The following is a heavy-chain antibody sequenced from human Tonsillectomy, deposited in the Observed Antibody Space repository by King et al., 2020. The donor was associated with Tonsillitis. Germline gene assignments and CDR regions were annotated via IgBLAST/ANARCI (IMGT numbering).Heavy chain of an antibody. V-gene: IGHV1-2*02. CDR3: AYCSSGSCYEKPFDY. J-gene: IGHJ4*02. CDR1: GYTFTGYY. Sequence: VQLVESGAEVRKPGASVKVSCKASGYTFTGYYLHWVRQAPGQVFEWMGWINPNSGYTHYAQKFQGRVTMTRDTSTSTAYMELTRLTSDDTALYYCAYCSSGSCYEKPFDYWGQGTLLTVSS. D-gene: IGHD2-2*01. CDR2: INPNSGYT.